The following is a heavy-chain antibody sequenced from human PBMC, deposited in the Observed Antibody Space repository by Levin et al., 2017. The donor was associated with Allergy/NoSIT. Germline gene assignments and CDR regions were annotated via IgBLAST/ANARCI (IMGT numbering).Heavy chain of an antibody. D-gene: IGHD6-19*01. V-gene: IGHV3-20*01. CDR2: INWNGGST. J-gene: IGHJ4*02. CDR1: GFTFDDYG. Sequence: GGSLRLSCAASGFTFDDYGMSWVRQAPGKGLEWVSGINWNGGSTGYADSVKGRFTISRDNAKNSLYLQMNSLRAEDTALYHCALDWRGSGWYYFDYWGQGTLVTVSS. CDR3: ALDWRGSGWYYFDY.